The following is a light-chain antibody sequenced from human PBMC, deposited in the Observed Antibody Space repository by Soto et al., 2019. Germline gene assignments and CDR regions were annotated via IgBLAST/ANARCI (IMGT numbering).Light chain of an antibody. CDR1: QSLLHSNGYNY. CDR2: LGS. J-gene: IGKJ1*01. Sequence: DIVMTQSPLSLPVTTGEPASISCRSSQSLLHSNGYNYLDWYLQKPGQSPQLLIYLGSNRASGVPDRFSGSGSGTDFTLKISRVEAEDVGVYYCMQALQTTWTFGQGTKLEIK. CDR3: MQALQTTWT. V-gene: IGKV2-28*01.